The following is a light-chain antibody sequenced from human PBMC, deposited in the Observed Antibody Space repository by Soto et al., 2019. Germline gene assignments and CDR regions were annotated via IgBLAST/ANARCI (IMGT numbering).Light chain of an antibody. Sequence: QSVLPQPPSVSAAPGQKVTISCSGSSSNVGSNYVSWYQQLPGTAPKLLIYDNNKRPSGIPDRFSGSKSGTSATLDITGLQTGDEADYYCATWDRSLSVYVLFGGGTKLTVL. J-gene: IGLJ2*01. CDR2: DNN. CDR1: SSNVGSNY. CDR3: ATWDRSLSVYVL. V-gene: IGLV1-51*01.